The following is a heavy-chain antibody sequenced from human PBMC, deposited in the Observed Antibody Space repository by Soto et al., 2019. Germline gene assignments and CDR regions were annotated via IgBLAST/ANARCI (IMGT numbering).Heavy chain of an antibody. D-gene: IGHD6-6*01. CDR2: ISYDGGNK. V-gene: IGHV3-30-3*01. CDR3: ARDRSSSSLEPTAFPDY. Sequence: GGSLRLSCAASGFTFSSYAMHWVRQAPGKGLEWVAVISYDGGNKYYADSVKGRFTISRDNSKNTLYLQMNSLRAEDTAVYYCARDRSSSSLEPTAFPDYSGQATLVTVSS. J-gene: IGHJ4*02. CDR1: GFTFSSYA.